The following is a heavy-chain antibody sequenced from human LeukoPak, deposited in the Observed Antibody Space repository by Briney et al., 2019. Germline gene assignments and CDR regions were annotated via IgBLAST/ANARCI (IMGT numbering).Heavy chain of an antibody. V-gene: IGHV1-46*01. D-gene: IGHD5-24*01. CDR1: GYTFTSYY. CDR3: AREPMATIPSDYYYYMDV. J-gene: IGHJ6*03. Sequence: ASVKVSCKASGYTFTSYYMHWVRQAPGQGLEWMGIINPSGGGTSYAQKFQGRVTMTRDTSTSTVYMELSSLRSEDTAVYYCAREPMATIPSDYYYYMDVWGKGTTVSISS. CDR2: INPSGGGT.